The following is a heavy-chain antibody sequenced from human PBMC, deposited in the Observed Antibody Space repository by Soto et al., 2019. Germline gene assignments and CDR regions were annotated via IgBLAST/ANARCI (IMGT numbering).Heavy chain of an antibody. Sequence: VQLVQSGAEVKKPGSSVKVSCKASGGTFSNYPVSWVRQAPGQGLEWMGGIIPIFGTVNYAQKFQGRLTITAGESPSTAYMELSSLRSEDTAVYYCARGNHRWLQLWYFDLWGRGTLVTVSS. CDR2: IIPIFGTV. V-gene: IGHV1-69*12. J-gene: IGHJ2*01. CDR1: GGTFSNYP. D-gene: IGHD5-12*01. CDR3: ARGNHRWLQLWYFDL.